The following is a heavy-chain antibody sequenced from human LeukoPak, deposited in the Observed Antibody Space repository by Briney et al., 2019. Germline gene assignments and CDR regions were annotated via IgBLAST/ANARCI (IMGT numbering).Heavy chain of an antibody. CDR2: IYSSGST. Sequence: SETLSLTCAVYGGSFSGYYWSWIRQPAKKGLEWIGRIYSSGSTNYNPSLKSRVTMSVDTSKNEFSLKLSSVTAADTAVYYCARDIRATDDWGSGWFDPWGQGTLVTVSS. CDR1: GGSFSGYY. J-gene: IGHJ5*02. CDR3: ARDIRATDDWGSGWFDP. D-gene: IGHD3-16*01. V-gene: IGHV4-4*07.